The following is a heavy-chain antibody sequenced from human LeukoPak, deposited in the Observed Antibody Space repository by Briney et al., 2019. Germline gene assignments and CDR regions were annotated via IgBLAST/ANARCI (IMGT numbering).Heavy chain of an antibody. J-gene: IGHJ4*02. CDR1: GFTFSSAW. CDR2: IKTKTDGGTT. V-gene: IGHV3-15*01. CDR3: ANIFGGNSHRSDY. D-gene: IGHD4-23*01. Sequence: TGGSLRLSCAASGFTFSSAWMSWVRQAPGQGLEWLGRIKTKTDGGTTDYAAPVEGRFTISRDDSKDTLYLQMNSLKSDDTAVYYCANIFGGNSHRSDYWGQGTLVTVSS.